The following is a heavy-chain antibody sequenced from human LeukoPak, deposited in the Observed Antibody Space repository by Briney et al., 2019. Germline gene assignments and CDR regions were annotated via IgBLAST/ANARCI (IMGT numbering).Heavy chain of an antibody. CDR1: GGSFSGYY. D-gene: IGHD3-16*01. V-gene: IGHV4-34*01. J-gene: IGHJ4*02. CDR2: INHSGST. Sequence: PSETLSLTCAVYGGSFSGYYWSWIRQPPGKGLEWIGEINHSGSTNYNPSLKSRVTISVGTSKNQFSLKLSSVTAADTAVYYCARYPLSSSYFDYWGQGTLVTVSS. CDR3: ARYPLSSSYFDY.